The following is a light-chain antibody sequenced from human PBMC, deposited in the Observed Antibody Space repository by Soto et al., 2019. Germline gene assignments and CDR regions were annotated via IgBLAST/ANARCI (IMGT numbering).Light chain of an antibody. CDR2: AAS. V-gene: IGKV1-39*01. Sequence: DIQMTQSPSSLSASVGDRVTITCRASQSISSLLNWYQQKPGKAPNLLIYAASNLQSGGPSRFSGSGSGTDFTLTISSLQPEDFATYYCQQSYSTPRTFGQATKVDIK. J-gene: IGKJ1*01. CDR1: QSISSL. CDR3: QQSYSTPRT.